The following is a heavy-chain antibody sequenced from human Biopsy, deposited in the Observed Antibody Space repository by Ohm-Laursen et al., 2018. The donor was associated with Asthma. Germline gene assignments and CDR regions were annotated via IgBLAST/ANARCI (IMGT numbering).Heavy chain of an antibody. J-gene: IGHJ6*02. V-gene: IGHV1-18*01. Sequence: ASVKVSCKTSGYTFNSAGITWVRQAPGQGLEWMGWISVYNGNTKVAQKLQDRVTMITDTSTGTAYMELRSLRSDDTAVYFCARAVDYSHYYGIDVWGQGTTVTVS. CDR3: ARAVDYSHYYGIDV. CDR2: ISVYNGNT. D-gene: IGHD3-10*01. CDR1: GYTFNSAG.